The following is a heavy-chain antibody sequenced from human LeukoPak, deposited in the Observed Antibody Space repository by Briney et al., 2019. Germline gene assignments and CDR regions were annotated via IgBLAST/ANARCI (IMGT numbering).Heavy chain of an antibody. J-gene: IGHJ6*04. D-gene: IGHD3-10*02. CDR2: TNLRGST. CDR1: GGSFNDYY. V-gene: IGHV4-34*01. CDR3: AELGITMIGGV. Sequence: SETLSLTCAVYGGSFNDYYWNWIRQPPGKGLEWIGETNLRGSTTYNPSLKSRVTISLDESKNQFSLKLSSVTAADTAVYYCAELGITMIGGVWGKGTTVTISS.